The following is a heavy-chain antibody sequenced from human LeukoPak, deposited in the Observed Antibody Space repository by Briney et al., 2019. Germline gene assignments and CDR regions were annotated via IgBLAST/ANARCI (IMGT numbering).Heavy chain of an antibody. J-gene: IGHJ4*02. D-gene: IGHD1-26*01. Sequence: GGSLRLSCEASGFTFSSYAMSWVRQAPGQGLEWVSAISGCGGRTYYADSVKGRFTISRDNSKNTLYLQMNSLRDEDTAVYYCAKDWESRILLDYWGLGTLVTVSS. CDR3: AKDWESRILLDY. CDR1: GFTFSSYA. CDR2: ISGCGGRT. V-gene: IGHV3-23*01.